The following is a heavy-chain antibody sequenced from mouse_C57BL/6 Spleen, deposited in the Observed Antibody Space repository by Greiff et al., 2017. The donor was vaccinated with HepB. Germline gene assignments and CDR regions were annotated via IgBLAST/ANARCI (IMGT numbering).Heavy chain of an antibody. Sequence: VQLQQSGAELAKPGASVKLSCKASGYTFTSYWMRWVKQRPGQGLEWIGYINPSSGYTKYNQKFKDKATLTADKSSSTAYMQLSSLTYEDSAVYYCARGDITTVVDWYFDVWGTGTTVTVSS. CDR2: INPSSGYT. D-gene: IGHD1-1*01. CDR1: GYTFTSYW. V-gene: IGHV1-7*01. J-gene: IGHJ1*03. CDR3: ARGDITTVVDWYFDV.